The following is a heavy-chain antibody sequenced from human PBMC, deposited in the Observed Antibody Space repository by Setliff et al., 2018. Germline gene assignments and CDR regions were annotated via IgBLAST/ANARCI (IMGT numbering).Heavy chain of an antibody. CDR3: ARRNTAMVYGFDI. V-gene: IGHV5-51*01. CDR2: IYPGDSDT. D-gene: IGHD5-18*01. CDR1: EYSSTTYW. J-gene: IGHJ3*02. Sequence: PGESLKISCKASEYSSTTYWIGWVRQMPGKGLEWMGIIYPGDSDTRYSPSFQGQVTISADKSINTAYLQWSSLKASDTAMYYCARRNTAMVYGFDIWGQGTMVTVS.